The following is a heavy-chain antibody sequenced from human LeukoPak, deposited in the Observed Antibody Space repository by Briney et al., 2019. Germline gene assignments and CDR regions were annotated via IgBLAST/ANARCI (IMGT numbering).Heavy chain of an antibody. D-gene: IGHD1-26*01. V-gene: IGHV1-18*01. Sequence: ASVKVSCKASGYTFTSYGISWVRQAPGQGLEWMGWLSAYNGNTNYAQKLQGRVTMTTDTSTSTAYMELRSLRSDATAVYYCATHSGSYSGDYFDYWGQGTQVTVSS. CDR2: LSAYNGNT. J-gene: IGHJ4*02. CDR1: GYTFTSYG. CDR3: ATHSGSYSGDYFDY.